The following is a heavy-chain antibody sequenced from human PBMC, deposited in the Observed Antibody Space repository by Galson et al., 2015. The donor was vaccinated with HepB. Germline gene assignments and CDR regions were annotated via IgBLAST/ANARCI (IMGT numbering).Heavy chain of an antibody. J-gene: IGHJ4*02. CDR2: FNPIFRTP. CDR3: ARESGESNMALEY. Sequence: SVKVSCKASGGISTNFAISWVRQAPGQGLEWMGGFNPIFRTPNYAQRFQGRVTITADESTNTAYRELSSLRSEDTAVYYCARESGESNMALEYWGQGTLVSVSS. V-gene: IGHV1-69*13. D-gene: IGHD3-16*01. CDR1: GGISTNFA.